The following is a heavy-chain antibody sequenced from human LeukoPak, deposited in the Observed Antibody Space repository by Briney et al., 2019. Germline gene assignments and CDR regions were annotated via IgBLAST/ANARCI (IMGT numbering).Heavy chain of an antibody. CDR2: IHYSGST. Sequence: SETLSLTCTLSGGSFTNYYWSWIRQPPGKGLEWIGYIHYSGSTNYNPSLKSRVTISIDTSKKQFSLKLSSVTAADTAVYYCARFREYQLLYYFDYWGQGTLVTVSS. CDR3: ARFREYQLLYYFDY. V-gene: IGHV4-59*12. D-gene: IGHD2-2*01. CDR1: GGSFTNYY. J-gene: IGHJ4*02.